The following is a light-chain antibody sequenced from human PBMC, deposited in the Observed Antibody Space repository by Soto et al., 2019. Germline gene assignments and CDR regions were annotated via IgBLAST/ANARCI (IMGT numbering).Light chain of an antibody. CDR2: DES. CDR1: QSVTNS. V-gene: IGKV3-11*01. Sequence: EIVLTQSPATLSLSPGDSATLSCRASQSVTNSLAWYQQKTGQAPRILVYDESNRATGIPNRLSGSGSGTDLNLTISKLEPEDFAVYYCQKYDSSPRTCGQGTKVDIK. CDR3: QKYDSSPRT. J-gene: IGKJ1*01.